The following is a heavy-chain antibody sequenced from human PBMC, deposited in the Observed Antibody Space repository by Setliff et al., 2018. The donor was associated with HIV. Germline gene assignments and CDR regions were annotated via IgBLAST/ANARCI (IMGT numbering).Heavy chain of an antibody. CDR1: GYTFISYA. J-gene: IGHJ3*02. CDR2: INPNNGNT. Sequence: GGSVKVSCKASGYTFISYAVYWVRQAPGQGLEWVGWINPNNGNTKYAQNFQGRVSMTTTDTSTTTAYMELRSLTSDDTAVYYCARGGDDYFDPSGFDIWGQGTIVTVSS. D-gene: IGHD3-22*01. V-gene: IGHV1-18*01. CDR3: ARGGDDYFDPSGFDI.